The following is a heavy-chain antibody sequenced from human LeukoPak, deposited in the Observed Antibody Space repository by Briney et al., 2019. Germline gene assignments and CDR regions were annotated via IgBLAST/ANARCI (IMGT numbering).Heavy chain of an antibody. J-gene: IGHJ3*02. CDR3: AREMRAYYDILTGYYSDAFDI. V-gene: IGHV3-74*01. CDR2: INSDGSST. Sequence: GGSLRLSCAASGFTFSSYGMHWVRQAPGKGLVWVSRINSDGSSTSYADSVKGRFTISRDNAKNTLYLQMNSLRAEDTAVYYCAREMRAYYDILTGYYSDAFDIWGQGTMVTVSS. D-gene: IGHD3-9*01. CDR1: GFTFSSYG.